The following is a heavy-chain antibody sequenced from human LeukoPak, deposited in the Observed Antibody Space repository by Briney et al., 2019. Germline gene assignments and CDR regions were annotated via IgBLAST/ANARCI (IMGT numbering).Heavy chain of an antibody. CDR3: ARESITMVRGVIEGFDP. J-gene: IGHJ5*02. D-gene: IGHD3-10*01. CDR1: GYTFTSYY. CDR2: INPSGGST. V-gene: IGHV1-46*01. Sequence: ASVKVSCKASGYTFTSYYMHWVRQAPGQGLEWMGIINPSGGSTSYAQKFQGRVTMTRDTSMSTVYMELSSLRSEDTAVYYCARESITMVRGVIEGFDPWGQGTLVTVSS.